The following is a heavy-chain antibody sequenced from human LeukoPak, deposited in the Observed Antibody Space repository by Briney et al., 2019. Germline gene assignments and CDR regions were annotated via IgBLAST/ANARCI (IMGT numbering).Heavy chain of an antibody. CDR1: GYTFTSYG. CDR3: ARDRAPGRSTSRLLLFDY. CDR2: ISAYNGNT. J-gene: IGHJ4*02. Sequence: ASVKVSCKASGYTFTSYGISWVRQAPGQGLEWMGWISAYNGNTNYAQKLQGRVTMTTDTSTSTAYMELRSLRSDDTAVYYCARDRAPGRSTSRLLLFDYWGQGTLVTVSS. V-gene: IGHV1-18*01. D-gene: IGHD2-2*01.